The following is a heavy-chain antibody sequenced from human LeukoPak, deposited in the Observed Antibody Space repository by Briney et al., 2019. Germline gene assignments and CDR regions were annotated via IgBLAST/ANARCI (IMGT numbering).Heavy chain of an antibody. CDR1: GFTFSSYG. Sequence: PGGSLRLSCAASGFTFSSYGMHWVRQAPGKGLEWVAVISYDGSNKYHADSVKGRFTIPRDNSKNTLYLQVNSLRPEDTAVYYCAKDPSSVWYYFDYWGQGTLVTVSS. CDR3: AKDPSSVWYYFDY. CDR2: ISYDGSNK. D-gene: IGHD6-19*01. V-gene: IGHV3-30*18. J-gene: IGHJ4*02.